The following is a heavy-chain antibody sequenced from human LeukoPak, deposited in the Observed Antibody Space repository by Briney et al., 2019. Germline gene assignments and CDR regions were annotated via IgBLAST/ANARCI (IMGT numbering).Heavy chain of an antibody. J-gene: IGHJ4*02. D-gene: IGHD3-22*01. CDR2: IYSGGST. CDR3: ARRAGDYSHPYDY. CDR1: GFIVSSNC. Sequence: GGSLRLSCVASGFIVSSNCMSWVRQAPGKGLEWVSFIYSGGSTYYADSVKGRFTISRDNSKNTLYLQMNSLRAEDTAVYYCARRAGDYSHPYDYWGQGTLVTVSS. V-gene: IGHV3-53*01.